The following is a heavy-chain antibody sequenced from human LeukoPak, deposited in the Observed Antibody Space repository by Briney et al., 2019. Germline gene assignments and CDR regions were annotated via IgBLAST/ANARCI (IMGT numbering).Heavy chain of an antibody. Sequence: KPGESLKISCKGSGYSFTSYWIGWVREMPGKGLEWMGIIYPGDSDTRYSPSFQGQVTISADKSISTAYLQWSSLKASDTAIYYCARWDGSSWSIRNYFDYWGQGTLVTVSS. J-gene: IGHJ4*02. CDR1: GYSFTSYW. CDR3: ARWDGSSWSIRNYFDY. CDR2: IYPGDSDT. D-gene: IGHD6-13*01. V-gene: IGHV5-51*01.